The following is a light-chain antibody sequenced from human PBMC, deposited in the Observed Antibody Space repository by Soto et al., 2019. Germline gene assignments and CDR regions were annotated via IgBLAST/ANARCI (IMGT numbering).Light chain of an antibody. CDR3: QXXXXSNQV. CDR2: EDN. V-gene: IGLV6-57*02. CDR1: SGSIATNS. Sequence: NFMLTQPHSVSESPGKTVTISYTGSSGSIATNSVQWCQQRPGSVPTTVIYEDNQRPSGVPDRFSGSIDNSSNSASLTISGLKTEDEADYYCQXXXXSNQVFXGGTKLXXL. J-gene: IGLJ3*02.